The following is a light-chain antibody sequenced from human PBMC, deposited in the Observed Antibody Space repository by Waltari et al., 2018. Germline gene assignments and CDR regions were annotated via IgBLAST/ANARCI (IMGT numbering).Light chain of an antibody. CDR2: TAS. J-gene: IGKJ4*01. V-gene: IGKV1-39*01. Sequence: DIQMTQSPSSLSASLGDRVTITCRASHSISRYLNWFQQKPGKAPNLLIYTASSLETGVPSRFSGSGSGTDFTLTITSLQPEDFATYYCQQSYITPLTFGGGTKVEI. CDR1: HSISRY. CDR3: QQSYITPLT.